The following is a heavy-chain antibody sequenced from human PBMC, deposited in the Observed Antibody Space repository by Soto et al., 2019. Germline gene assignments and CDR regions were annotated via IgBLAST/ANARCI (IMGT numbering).Heavy chain of an antibody. J-gene: IGHJ4*02. CDR1: GFTFTSSA. V-gene: IGHV1-58*01. Sequence: SVKVSCKASGFTFTSSAVQWVRQARGQRLEWIGWIVVGSGNTNYAQKFQERVTITRDMSTSTAYMELSSLRSEDTAVYYCARAREYYYGSGSYFDYWGQGTLVTVSS. D-gene: IGHD3-10*01. CDR3: ARAREYYYGSGSYFDY. CDR2: IVVGSGNT.